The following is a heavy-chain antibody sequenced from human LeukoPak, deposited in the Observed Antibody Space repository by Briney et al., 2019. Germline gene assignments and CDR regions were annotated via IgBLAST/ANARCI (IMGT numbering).Heavy chain of an antibody. CDR1: GFTFSSYE. CDR2: ISSSGSTI. J-gene: IGHJ4*02. CDR3: ARDGDSSGFDYFDY. V-gene: IGHV3-48*03. Sequence: EGSLRLSCAASGFTFSSYEMNWVRQAPGKGLEWVSYISSSGSTIYYADSVKGRFTISRGNAKNSLYLQMNSLRAEDTAVYYCARDGDSSGFDYFDYWGQGTLVTVSS. D-gene: IGHD3-22*01.